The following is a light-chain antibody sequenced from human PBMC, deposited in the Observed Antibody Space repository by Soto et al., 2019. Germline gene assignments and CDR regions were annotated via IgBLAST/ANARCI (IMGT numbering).Light chain of an antibody. V-gene: IGLV6-57*04. CDR3: QSYDNNFVV. J-gene: IGLJ2*01. Sequence: NFMLTQLHSVSESPGKTVIISCTRSSGSIASTYVQWYQRRPGSAPTTVMYEDNQRPSGVPDRFSGSIDSFSNSASLTISGLKTEDEADYYCQSYDNNFVVFGGGTQLTVL. CDR2: EDN. CDR1: SGSIASTY.